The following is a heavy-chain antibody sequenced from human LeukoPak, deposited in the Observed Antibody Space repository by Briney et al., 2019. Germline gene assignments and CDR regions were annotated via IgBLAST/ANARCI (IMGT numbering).Heavy chain of an antibody. J-gene: IGHJ6*02. Sequence: TGGSLRLSCAASGFTFSSYAMSWVRQAPGKGLEWVSAISGSGGSTYYADSVKGRFTISRDNSKNTLYLQMNSLRAEDTAVYYCARGGGSSNYYYYGMDVWGQGTTVTVSS. CDR2: ISGSGGST. CDR3: ARGGGSSNYYYYGMDV. CDR1: GFTFSSYA. D-gene: IGHD2-15*01. V-gene: IGHV3-23*01.